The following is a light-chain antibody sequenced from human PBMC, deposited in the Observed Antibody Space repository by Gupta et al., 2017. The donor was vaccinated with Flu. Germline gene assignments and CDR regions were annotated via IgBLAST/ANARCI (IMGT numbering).Light chain of an antibody. Sequence: QSVLTQPPSASGPPGQRVTISCSGGTSNIGSNYVYWYQQLQGTAPELLIYRDNQRPSGVPNRFSGSKSGTSASLAISGLRSEDEADYYCAAWDDSLRVLLGGWTKVTVL. CDR2: RDN. J-gene: IGLJ2*01. CDR1: TSNIGSNY. V-gene: IGLV1-47*01. CDR3: AAWDDSLRVL.